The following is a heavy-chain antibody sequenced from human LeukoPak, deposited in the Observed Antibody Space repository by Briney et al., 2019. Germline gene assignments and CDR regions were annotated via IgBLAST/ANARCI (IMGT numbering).Heavy chain of an antibody. V-gene: IGHV1-69*13. Sequence: SVKVSCKASGGTFSSYAISWVRQAPGQGLEWMGGIIPIFGTADYAQKFQGRVTITADESTSTAYMELSSLRSEDTAVYYCARRTAYCGGDCYPDNDAFDIWGQGTMVTVSS. CDR3: ARRTAYCGGDCYPDNDAFDI. CDR1: GGTFSSYA. J-gene: IGHJ3*02. D-gene: IGHD2-21*02. CDR2: IIPIFGTA.